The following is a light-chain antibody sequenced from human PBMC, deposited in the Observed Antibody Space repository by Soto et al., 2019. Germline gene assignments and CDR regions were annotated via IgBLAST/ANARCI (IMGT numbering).Light chain of an antibody. CDR2: GAS. CDR3: QQYYTTPQT. Sequence: EVVLTQSPGTLSLSPGERATLSCRASQSVSSSYLAWYQQKPGQAPRLLIYGASSRATGIPDRFSGSGSGTDFTLTISRLEPEDFAVYYCQQYYTTPQTFGQGTKLEIK. J-gene: IGKJ2*01. CDR1: QSVSSSY. V-gene: IGKV3-20*01.